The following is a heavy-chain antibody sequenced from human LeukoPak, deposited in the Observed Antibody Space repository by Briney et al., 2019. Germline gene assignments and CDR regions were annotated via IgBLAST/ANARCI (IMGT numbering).Heavy chain of an antibody. CDR1: GGSFSGYY. D-gene: IGHD3-9*01. V-gene: IGHV4-34*01. CDR3: ARIYLLRYFDWLSPGGFYH. J-gene: IGHJ4*02. CDR2: INHSGST. Sequence: PSETLSLTCAVYGGSFSGYYWSWIRQPPGKGLEWIGEINHSGSTNYNPSLKSRVTISVDTSKNQFSLNLSSVTAADTAVYYCARIYLLRYFDWLSPGGFYHWGQGTPVTVSS.